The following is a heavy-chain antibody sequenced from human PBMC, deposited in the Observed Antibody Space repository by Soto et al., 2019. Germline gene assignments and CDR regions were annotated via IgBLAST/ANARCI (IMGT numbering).Heavy chain of an antibody. J-gene: IGHJ4*02. V-gene: IGHV4-34*01. CDR2: ITHTGRP. Sequence: SETLSLTCAVYGGSSSGYHWTWIRQPPGRGLDWIGEITHTGRPNYSPSLKSRVTISVDTSKNQFSLDLKSVTAADTAVYYCARITGSDYSDTHDFWAQGTLVTVSS. CDR1: GGSSSGYH. CDR3: ARITGSDYSDTHDF. D-gene: IGHD4-17*01.